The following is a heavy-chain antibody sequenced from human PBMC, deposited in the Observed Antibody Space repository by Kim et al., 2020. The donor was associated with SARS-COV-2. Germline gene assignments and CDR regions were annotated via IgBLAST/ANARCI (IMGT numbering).Heavy chain of an antibody. CDR1: GDSVSSNSAA. V-gene: IGHV6-1*01. Sequence: SQTLSLTCAISGDSVSSNSAAWNWIRQSPSRGLEWLGRTYYNSKWFNEYAVSVKSRIDVNPDTSKNQFSLPLNSVTPEDTAVYYCVRGGSWRSGWNFDLWGRGTLVTVSS. CDR2: TYYNSKWFN. D-gene: IGHD6-13*01. CDR3: VRGGSWRSGWNFDL. J-gene: IGHJ2*01.